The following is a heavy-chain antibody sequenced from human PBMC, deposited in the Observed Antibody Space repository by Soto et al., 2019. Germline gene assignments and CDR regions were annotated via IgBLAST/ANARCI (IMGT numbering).Heavy chain of an antibody. CDR2: IYYSGST. CDR3: ARQWGYDSSGTRGDWFDP. Sequence: SETLSLTCTVSGGSISSSSYYWGWIRQPPGKGLEWIGSIYYSGSTYYNPSLKSRVTISVDTSKNQFSLKLSSVTAADTAVYYCARQWGYDSSGTRGDWFDPCGQGTLVTVSS. V-gene: IGHV4-39*01. D-gene: IGHD3-22*01. CDR1: GGSISSSSYY. J-gene: IGHJ5*02.